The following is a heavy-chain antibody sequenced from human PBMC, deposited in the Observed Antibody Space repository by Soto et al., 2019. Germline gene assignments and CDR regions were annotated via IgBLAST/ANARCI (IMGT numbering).Heavy chain of an antibody. CDR1: GFTFSSYA. J-gene: IGHJ4*02. D-gene: IGHD5-12*01. CDR2: ISGSGGST. V-gene: IGHV3-23*01. Sequence: GGSLRLSCTASGFTFSSYAMSWVRQAPGKGLEWVSAISGSGGSTYYADSVKGRFTISRDNSKNTLYLQMNSLRAEDTAVYYCAKDVLMATITKLGYWGQGTLVTVSS. CDR3: AKDVLMATITKLGY.